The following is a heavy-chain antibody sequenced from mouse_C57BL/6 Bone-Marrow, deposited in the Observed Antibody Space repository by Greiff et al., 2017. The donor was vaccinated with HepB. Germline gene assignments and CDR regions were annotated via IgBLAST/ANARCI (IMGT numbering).Heavy chain of an antibody. CDR1: GYTFTDYN. CDR3: ARGTVVATSRDFDY. CDR2: INPNNGGT. Sequence: VQLKQSGPELVKPGASVKIPCKASGYTFTDYNMDWVKQSHGKSLEWIGDINPNNGGTIYNQKFKGKATLTVDKSSSTAYMELRSLTSEDTAVYYCARGTVVATSRDFDYWGQGTTLTVSS. D-gene: IGHD1-1*01. V-gene: IGHV1-18*01. J-gene: IGHJ2*01.